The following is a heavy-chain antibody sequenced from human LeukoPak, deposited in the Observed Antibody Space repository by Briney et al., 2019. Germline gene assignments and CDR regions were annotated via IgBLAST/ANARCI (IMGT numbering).Heavy chain of an antibody. CDR3: AVGATSIDY. J-gene: IGHJ4*02. CDR1: GGSISSSSYY. V-gene: IGHV4-39*07. Sequence: PSETLSLTCTVSGGSISSSSYYWGWIRQPPRKGLEWIGSIYYSGSTYYNPSLKSRVTISVDKSKNQFSLKLSSVTAADTAVYYCAVGATSIDYWGQGTLVTVSS. CDR2: IYYSGST. D-gene: IGHD1-26*01.